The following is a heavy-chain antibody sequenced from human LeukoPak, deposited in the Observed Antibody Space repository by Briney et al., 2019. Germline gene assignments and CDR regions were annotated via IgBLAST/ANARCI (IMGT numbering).Heavy chain of an antibody. CDR1: GFTFSSYS. D-gene: IGHD3-9*01. CDR3: ARGVRYFDPERTWFDP. J-gene: IGHJ5*02. V-gene: IGHV3-21*01. Sequence: GGSLGLSCAASGFTFSSYSMNWVRQAPGKGLEWVSSISSSSSYIYYADSVKGRFTISRDNAKNSLYLQMNSLRAEDTAVYYCARGVRYFDPERTWFDPWGQGTLVTVSS. CDR2: ISSSSSYI.